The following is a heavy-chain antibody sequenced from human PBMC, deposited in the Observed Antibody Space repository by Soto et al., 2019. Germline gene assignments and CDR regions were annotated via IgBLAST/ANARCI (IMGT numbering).Heavy chain of an antibody. CDR2: IYPGDSDT. D-gene: IGHD3-10*01. CDR3: ARRGVYSYASGSYINYGMDV. CDR1: GYSFTSYW. V-gene: IGHV5-51*01. J-gene: IGHJ6*02. Sequence: LKISCKGSGYSFTSYWIAWVRQMPGKGLEWMGIIYPGDSDTRYSPSFQGQVTISADKSISTAYLQWSSLKASDTAMYYCARRGVYSYASGSYINYGMDVWGPGTTVTASS.